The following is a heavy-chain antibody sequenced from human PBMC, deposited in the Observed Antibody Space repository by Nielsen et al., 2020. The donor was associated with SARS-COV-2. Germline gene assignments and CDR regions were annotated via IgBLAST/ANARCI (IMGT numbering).Heavy chain of an antibody. CDR1: GYTFTSYA. CDR3: ARDHRSSGSYYYYGMDV. D-gene: IGHD3-22*01. CDR2: INAGNGNT. Sequence: ASVKVSCKASGYTFTSYAMHWVRQAPGQRLEWMGWINAGNGNTKYSQKFQGRVTITRDTSASTAYMELSSLRSEDTAVYYCARDHRSSGSYYYYGMDVWGQGTTVTVSS. V-gene: IGHV1-3*01. J-gene: IGHJ6*02.